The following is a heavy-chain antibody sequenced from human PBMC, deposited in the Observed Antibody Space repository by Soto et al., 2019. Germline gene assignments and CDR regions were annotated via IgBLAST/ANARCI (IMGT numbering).Heavy chain of an antibody. CDR1: GETFKNCV. CDR3: AAELGFGKLSVV. Sequence: QVQVVQSGVEVRRPGSSVKVSCKASGETFKNCVISWVRQAPGQGLEWMGGIIPLFGTTDFAQRFQGRLTITSDESTTPAYMELSRLRSEDTATYYCAAELGFGKLSVVWGQGTTVIVSS. V-gene: IGHV1-69*01. J-gene: IGHJ6*02. CDR2: IIPLFGTT. D-gene: IGHD3-10*01.